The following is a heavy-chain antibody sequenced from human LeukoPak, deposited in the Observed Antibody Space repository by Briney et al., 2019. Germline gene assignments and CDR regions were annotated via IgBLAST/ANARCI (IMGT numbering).Heavy chain of an antibody. CDR3: ASGPGDTN. V-gene: IGHV1-46*01. J-gene: IGHJ4*02. CDR2: LNPSGGST. CDR1: GYTFTSYY. Sequence: ASVKVSCKASGYTFTSYYFHWVRLAPGQGLEWMGILNPSGGSTSYAQKFQGRVTMTRDTSTSTVYMELSSLRDEDTAVYYCASGPGDTNWGQGTLVTVSS. D-gene: IGHD3-16*01.